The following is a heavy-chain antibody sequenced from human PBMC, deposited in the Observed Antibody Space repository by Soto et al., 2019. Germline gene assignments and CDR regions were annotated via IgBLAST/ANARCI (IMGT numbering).Heavy chain of an antibody. CDR1: GGTFSSYA. CDR2: IIPIFGTA. V-gene: IGHV1-69*01. D-gene: IGHD6-13*01. CDR3: AGGVGSSSWYYMEGLDY. J-gene: IGHJ4*02. Sequence: QVQLVQSGAEVKKPGSSVKVSCKASGGTFSSYAISWVRQAPGQGLEWMGGIIPIFGTANYAQKFQGRVTITADESTSTAYMELSSLKSEDTAVYYCAGGVGSSSWYYMEGLDYWGKGTLVTVSS.